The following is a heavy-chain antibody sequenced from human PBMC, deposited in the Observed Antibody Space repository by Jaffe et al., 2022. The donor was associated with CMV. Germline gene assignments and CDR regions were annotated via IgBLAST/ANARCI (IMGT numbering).Heavy chain of an antibody. CDR1: GFSLSTDGVG. CDR2: IYWDDDK. V-gene: IGHV2-5*02. D-gene: IGHD3-22*01. CDR3: AHSGYYHDFSGQPLDS. J-gene: IGHJ4*02. Sequence: QITLKESGPTLVKPTQTLTLTCTFSGFSLSTDGVGVAWIRQPPGKALQWLAVIYWDDDKRYSPSLKSRLAIAKDTSKNQVVLTVTDMDPVDTGTYYCAHSGYYHDFSGQPLDSWGQGTLVSVSS.